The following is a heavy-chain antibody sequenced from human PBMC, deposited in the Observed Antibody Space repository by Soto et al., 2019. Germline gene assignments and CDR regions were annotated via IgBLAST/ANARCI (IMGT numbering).Heavy chain of an antibody. J-gene: IGHJ6*02. CDR1: GGTFSSYA. CDR2: IIPIFGTA. CDR3: ATKVVPAAILSYYYYGMDV. V-gene: IGHV1-69*13. D-gene: IGHD2-2*02. Sequence: SVKVSCKASGGTFSSYAISWVRQAPGQGLEWMGGIIPIFGTANYAQKFQGRVTITADESTSTAYMELSSLRSEDTAVYYCATKVVPAAILSYYYYGMDVWGQGTTVTV.